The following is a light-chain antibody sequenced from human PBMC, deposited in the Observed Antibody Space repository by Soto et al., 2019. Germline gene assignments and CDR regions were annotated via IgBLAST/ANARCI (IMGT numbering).Light chain of an antibody. CDR2: GAS. CDR1: QSVRTN. CDR3: QQYNGWPGT. Sequence: EIVMTQSPGTLSVFPGERATLSCRASQSVRTNLAWYQQKPGQAPRLLIYGASTRDPGIPARFSGSGAGTELTLTISSLQSEDFAVYYCQQYNGWPGTFGQGTTLEVK. V-gene: IGKV3-15*01. J-gene: IGKJ2*01.